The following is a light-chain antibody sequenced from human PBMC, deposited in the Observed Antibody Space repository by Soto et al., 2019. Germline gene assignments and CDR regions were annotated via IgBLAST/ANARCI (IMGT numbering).Light chain of an antibody. CDR2: DAS. CDR1: QSVSSY. V-gene: IGKV3-11*01. J-gene: IGKJ1*01. Sequence: EIVLTQSPATLSLSPGERATLSCRASQSVSSYLAWYQQKPGQAPRLLIYDASNRATGIPARFSGSGSGTYFTITISCLEPEDFAVYYCQQRSNWPPWTFGQGTKVEIK. CDR3: QQRSNWPPWT.